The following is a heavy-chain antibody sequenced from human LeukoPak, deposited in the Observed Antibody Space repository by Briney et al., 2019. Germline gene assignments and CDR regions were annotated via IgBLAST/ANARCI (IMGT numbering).Heavy chain of an antibody. D-gene: IGHD3/OR15-3a*01. V-gene: IGHV3-11*01. CDR2: SSSSGSII. J-gene: IGHJ4*02. CDR3: ARRRDFIDY. Sequence: PGGSLRLSCAASGFTLSDYYMSWFRQAPGKGLEWVSYSSSSGSIIYYADSVKGRFAISRDNAKNSLYLQMNSLRAEDTAVYYCARRRDFIDYWGQGTLVTVSS. CDR1: GFTLSDYY.